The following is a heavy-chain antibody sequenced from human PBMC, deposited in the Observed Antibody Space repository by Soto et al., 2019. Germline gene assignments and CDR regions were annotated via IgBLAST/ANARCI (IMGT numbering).Heavy chain of an antibody. V-gene: IGHV3-20*04. J-gene: IGHJ4*02. D-gene: IGHD6-13*01. CDR3: ARARSSSWLYDY. CDR1: GFPFDDYG. CDR2: INRDGGST. Sequence: GGSLRLSCAASGFPFDDYGMSWVRQAPGKGLEWVSGINRDGGSTGYSDSVKGRFTTSRDNAKTSLYLQMNSLRAEDTAVYYCARARSSSWLYDYWGQGTLVTVSS.